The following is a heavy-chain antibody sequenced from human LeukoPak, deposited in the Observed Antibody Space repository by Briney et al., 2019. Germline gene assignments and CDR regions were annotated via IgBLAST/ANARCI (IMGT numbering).Heavy chain of an antibody. D-gene: IGHD6-13*01. Sequence: SQTLSLTCAISGDSVSSNSAAWNCIRQSPSRGLEWLGWRYYRSKWSNDYAVSVKSRVTITPDTSKNQFSLQLNSMTPEDTAVYYCARGGIASAVILGFDYWGQETLVTVSS. CDR3: ARGGIASAVILGFDY. J-gene: IGHJ4*02. CDR1: GDSVSSNSAA. CDR2: RYYRSKWSN. V-gene: IGHV6-1*01.